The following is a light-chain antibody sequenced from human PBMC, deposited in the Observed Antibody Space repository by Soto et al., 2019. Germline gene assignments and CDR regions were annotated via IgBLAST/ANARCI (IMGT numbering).Light chain of an antibody. V-gene: IGLV2-14*01. CDR3: SSYTSSSLV. CDR2: DVS. Sequence: QSVLTQPASVSGSPGQSITISCTGTSIDVGGYNYVSWDQQHPGKAPKLMIYDVSNRPSGVSNRFSGSKSGNTASLTISGLQAEDEADYYCSSYTSSSLVFGGGTKLTVL. J-gene: IGLJ2*01. CDR1: SIDVGGYNY.